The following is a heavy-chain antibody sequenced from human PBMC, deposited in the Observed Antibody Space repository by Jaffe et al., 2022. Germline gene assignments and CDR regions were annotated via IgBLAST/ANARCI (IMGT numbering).Heavy chain of an antibody. D-gene: IGHD3-10*02. CDR3: VKDRCTDGLCRSYFDF. V-gene: IGHV3-23*01. J-gene: IGHJ4*02. CDR2: ISGSSGTT. Sequence: EVYLLESGGDVVQPGGSQRLSCEASAFIFSHYAMSWVRQIPGKGLEWVAAISGSSGTTYYADSVKGRFTISRDNSKNTLYLEMSSLRAEDTAMYYCVKDRCTDGLCRSYFDFWGQGTLVTVSS. CDR1: AFIFSHYA.